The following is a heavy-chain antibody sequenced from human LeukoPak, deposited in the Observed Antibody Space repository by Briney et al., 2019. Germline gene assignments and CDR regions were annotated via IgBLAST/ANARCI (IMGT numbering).Heavy chain of an antibody. D-gene: IGHD2-15*01. CDR1: GGSISSSNW. Sequence: KTSGTLSLTCAVSGGSISSSNWWSWVRQPPGKGLEWIGEIYHSGSTNYNPSLKSRVTISVDKSKNQFSLELSSVTAADTAVYYCARVRYCSGGSCYECYWGQGTLVTVSS. CDR3: ARVRYCSGGSCYECY. CDR2: IYHSGST. V-gene: IGHV4-4*02. J-gene: IGHJ4*02.